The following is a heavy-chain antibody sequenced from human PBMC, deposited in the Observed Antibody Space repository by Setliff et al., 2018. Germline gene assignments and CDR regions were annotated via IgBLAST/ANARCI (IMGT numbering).Heavy chain of an antibody. V-gene: IGHV4-61*09. D-gene: IGHD3-3*01. J-gene: IGHJ3*02. CDR1: GGSITSGSHY. CDR2: IYSRGSM. Sequence: SETLSLTCTVSGGSITSGSHYWSWIRQPAGKALEWIGQIYSRGSMNYNLSLKSRVTISMDTSKNHFSLNLRSVTAADTAVYYCVRHIIIRSPTTSNAFDIWGQGTMVTVSS. CDR3: VRHIIIRSPTTSNAFDI.